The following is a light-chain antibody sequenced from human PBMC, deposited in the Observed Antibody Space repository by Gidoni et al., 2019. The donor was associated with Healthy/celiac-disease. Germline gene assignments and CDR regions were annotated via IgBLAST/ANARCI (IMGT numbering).Light chain of an antibody. CDR1: QSVSSSY. CDR2: GAS. CDR3: QQYGSSPRT. Sequence: IVLTQSPGTLSLSPGERATLSCRASQSVSSSYLAWYQQKPGQAPRLLIYGASSRPTGIPDRFSGSGSGTDFTLTISRLEPEDFAVYYCQQYGSSPRTFGQGTKLEIK. J-gene: IGKJ2*02. V-gene: IGKV3-20*01.